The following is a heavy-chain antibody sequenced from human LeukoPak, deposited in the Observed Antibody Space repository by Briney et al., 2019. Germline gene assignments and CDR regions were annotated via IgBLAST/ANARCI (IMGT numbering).Heavy chain of an antibody. Sequence: PSETLSLTCTVSGGSISSFYWSWIRQPPGKGLEWIGYIYYSGSTNYNPSLKSRVTISVDTSKNQFSLKLSSVTAADTAVYYCARDSSGYSYGRWGQGTLVTVSS. V-gene: IGHV4-59*01. CDR1: GGSISSFY. CDR2: IYYSGST. J-gene: IGHJ4*02. CDR3: ARDSSGYSYGR. D-gene: IGHD5-18*01.